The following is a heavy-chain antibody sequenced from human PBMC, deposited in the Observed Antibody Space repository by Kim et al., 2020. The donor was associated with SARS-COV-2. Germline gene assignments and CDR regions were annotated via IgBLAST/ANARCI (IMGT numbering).Heavy chain of an antibody. V-gene: IGHV1-69*06. D-gene: IGHD3-22*01. CDR1: GGTFSSYA. CDR2: IIPIFGTA. Sequence: SVKVSCKASGGTFSSYAISWVRQAPGQGLEWMGGIIPIFGTANYAQKFQGRVTITADKSTSTAYMELSSLRSEDTAVYYCARGAADYYDSSGYHLSYFDYWGQGTRGTVSS. CDR3: ARGAADYYDSSGYHLSYFDY. J-gene: IGHJ4*02.